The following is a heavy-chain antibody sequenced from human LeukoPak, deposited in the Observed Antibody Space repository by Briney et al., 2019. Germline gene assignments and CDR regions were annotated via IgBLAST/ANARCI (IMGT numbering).Heavy chain of an antibody. CDR2: IYTSGST. Sequence: SETLSLTCTVSGGSVGSDNSYWNWIRQPAGKGLEWIGRIYTSGSTNYNPSLKSRVTMSVDTSKNQFSLKLSSVTAADTAVYYCACSRLYYYDSSGYPDQTDYWGQGTLVTVSS. D-gene: IGHD3-22*01. V-gene: IGHV4-61*02. J-gene: IGHJ4*02. CDR3: ACSRLYYYDSSGYPDQTDY. CDR1: GGSVGSDNSY.